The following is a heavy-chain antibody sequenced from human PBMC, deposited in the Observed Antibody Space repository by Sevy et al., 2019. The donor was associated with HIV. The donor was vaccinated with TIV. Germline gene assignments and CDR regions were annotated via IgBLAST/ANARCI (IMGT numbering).Heavy chain of an antibody. CDR2: ISHNSDNI. D-gene: IGHD3-3*01. CDR1: GFNFGDTY. CDR3: ARVPYLQFFRDF. V-gene: IGHV3-11*01. J-gene: IGHJ4*02. Sequence: GGSLRLSCAASGFNFGDTYMSWIRQAPGKGLEWVSFISHNSDNIYYADSVKGRFTISRHNAENSLFLQMNSLRDEDTAVYYCARVPYLQFFRDFWGQGTLVTVSS.